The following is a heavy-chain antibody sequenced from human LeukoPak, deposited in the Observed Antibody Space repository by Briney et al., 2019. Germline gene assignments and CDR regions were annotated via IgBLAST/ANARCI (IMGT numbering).Heavy chain of an antibody. CDR3: ARDPRYCSSTSCSTKGYDY. Sequence: GGSLRLSCAASGFTFSSYEMNWVRQAPGKGLEWVSYISSSGSTIYYADSVKGRFTISSDNSKNTLYLQMNSLRPEDTAVYYCARDPRYCSSTSCSTKGYDYWGQGTLVTVSS. V-gene: IGHV3-48*03. CDR1: GFTFSSYE. J-gene: IGHJ4*02. D-gene: IGHD2-2*02. CDR2: ISSSGSTI.